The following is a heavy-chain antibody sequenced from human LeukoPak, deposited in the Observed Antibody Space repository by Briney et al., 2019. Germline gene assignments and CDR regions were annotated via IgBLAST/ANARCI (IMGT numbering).Heavy chain of an antibody. D-gene: IGHD5-12*01. J-gene: IGHJ4*02. V-gene: IGHV3-30-3*01. CDR3: TRGRSIVATSGYFDY. CDR1: GFTFSSYA. Sequence: PGGSLRLSCAASGFTFSSYAMHWVRQAPCKGLEWVATISYDGDNEYYADSLKGRFTISRDNSKNTLYLQMNSLRAEDTAVYYCTRGRSIVATSGYFDYWGQGTLVTVSS. CDR2: ISYDGDNE.